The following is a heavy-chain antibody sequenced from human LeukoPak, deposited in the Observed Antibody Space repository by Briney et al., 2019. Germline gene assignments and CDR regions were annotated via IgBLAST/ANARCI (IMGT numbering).Heavy chain of an antibody. Sequence: SVKVSCKASGGTFSSYAISWVRQAPGQGLEWMGGIIPIFGTANYAQKFQGRVTITADESTSTAYMELSSLRSEDTAVYYCARDRGGGHDAFDIWGQGTMVTVSS. D-gene: IGHD3-16*01. CDR3: ARDRGGGHDAFDI. CDR1: GGTFSSYA. CDR2: IIPIFGTA. V-gene: IGHV1-69*13. J-gene: IGHJ3*02.